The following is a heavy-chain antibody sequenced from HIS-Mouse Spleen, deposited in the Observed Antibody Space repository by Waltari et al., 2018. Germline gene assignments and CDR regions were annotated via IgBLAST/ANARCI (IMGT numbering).Heavy chain of an antibody. J-gene: IGHJ3*02. Sequence: QVQLVESGGGVVQPGWSLRLPCAASGFTLVSYVMHWVRQVPAKGLEWVAVISYDGSNKYYADSVKGRFTISRDNSKNTLYLQMNSLRAEDTAVYYCARALYNWNYVDAFDIWGQGTMVTVSS. CDR2: ISYDGSNK. CDR3: ARALYNWNYVDAFDI. CDR1: GFTLVSYV. V-gene: IGHV3-30*04. D-gene: IGHD1-7*01.